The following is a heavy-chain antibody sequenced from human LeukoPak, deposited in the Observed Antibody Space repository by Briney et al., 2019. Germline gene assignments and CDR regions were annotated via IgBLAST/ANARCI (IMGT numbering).Heavy chain of an antibody. CDR3: AKDPSVLRFLEWLGDY. CDR1: GFTFSSYA. D-gene: IGHD3-3*01. Sequence: GESLKISCAASGFTFSSYAMSWVRRAPGKGLEWVSAISGSGGSTYYADSVKGRFTISRDNSKNTLYLQMNSLRAEDTAVYYCAKDPSVLRFLEWLGDYWGQGTLVTVSS. J-gene: IGHJ4*02. V-gene: IGHV3-23*01. CDR2: ISGSGGST.